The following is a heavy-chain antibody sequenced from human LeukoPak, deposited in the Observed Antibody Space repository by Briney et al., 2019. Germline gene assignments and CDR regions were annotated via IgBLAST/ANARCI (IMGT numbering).Heavy chain of an antibody. V-gene: IGHV5-51*01. D-gene: IGHD1-26*01. Sequence: GESLNISCKASGYTFTYFRIGWVRQMPGKGLEWVGIVYPSDSDIRYSPSFEGQVRISADKSISTAYLQWTSLRASDTATYYCARLIGGGRNWLDPWGQGTQVTVSS. CDR1: GYTFTYFR. J-gene: IGHJ5*02. CDR2: VYPSDSDI. CDR3: ARLIGGGRNWLDP.